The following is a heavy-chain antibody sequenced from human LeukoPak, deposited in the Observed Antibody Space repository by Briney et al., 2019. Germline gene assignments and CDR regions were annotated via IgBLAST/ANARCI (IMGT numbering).Heavy chain of an antibody. J-gene: IGHJ4*02. CDR1: GLTVSNNY. CDR2: IYSRGDT. CDR3: TRVLSDTRGWYHFDY. V-gene: IGHV3-53*01. D-gene: IGHD6-19*01. Sequence: GGSLRLSCAASGLTVSNNYMGWVRQAPGKGLERVSVIYSRGDTYYADSVRGRFTISRDNSKNILSLQMNSLRADDTAIYYCTRVLSDTRGWYHFDYWGQGTLVTVSS.